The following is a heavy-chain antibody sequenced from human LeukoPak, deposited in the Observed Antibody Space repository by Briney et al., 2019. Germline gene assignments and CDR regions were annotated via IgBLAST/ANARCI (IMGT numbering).Heavy chain of an antibody. CDR3: ARGNMLRDIDY. D-gene: IGHD2-15*01. CDR2: IRSDGSNT. V-gene: IGHV3-33*01. Sequence: GGSLRLSCAASGFTFSTYGMHWVRQAPGKGLEWVAVIRSDGSNTYSADSVRGRFTISRDNSKNTLFLQMSSLTAEDTAVSYCARGNMLRDIDYRGQGTLVTVSS. CDR1: GFTFSTYG. J-gene: IGHJ4*02.